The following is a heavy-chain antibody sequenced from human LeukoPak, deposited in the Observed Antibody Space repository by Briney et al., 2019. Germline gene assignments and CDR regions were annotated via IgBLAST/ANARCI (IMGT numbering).Heavy chain of an antibody. CDR1: GGTFSSYA. V-gene: IGHV1-69*04. CDR2: IIPILGIA. CDR3: ARGVGGYYFDY. Sequence: SVKVSCKASGGTFSSYAISWVRQAPGQGLEWMGRIIPILGIANYAQKFQGRVTITADKSTSTAYMELSSLRSEDTAVYYCARGVGGYYFDYWGQGTLVTVSS. J-gene: IGHJ4*02.